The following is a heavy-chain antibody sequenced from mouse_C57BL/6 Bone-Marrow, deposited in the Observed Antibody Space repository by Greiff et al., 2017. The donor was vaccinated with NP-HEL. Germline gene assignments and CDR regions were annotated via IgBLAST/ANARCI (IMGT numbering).Heavy chain of an antibody. CDR2: ISRGGDYI. D-gene: IGHD2-5*01. CDR1: GFTFSSYA. V-gene: IGHV5-9-1*02. J-gene: IGHJ1*03. Sequence: EVQLVESGEGLVKPGGSLKLSCAASGFTFSSYAMSWVRQTPEKRLEWVAYISRGGDYIYYADTVKGRFTISSDNARNTLYLQMSSLTSEDTAMYYCTRDLESNYPYWYVDVWGTGTTVTVSS. CDR3: TRDLESNYPYWYVDV.